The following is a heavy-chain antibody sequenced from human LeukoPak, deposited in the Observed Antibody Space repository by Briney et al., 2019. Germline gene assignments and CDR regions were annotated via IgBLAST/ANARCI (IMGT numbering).Heavy chain of an antibody. Sequence: GGSLRLSCAASGFTVSSNYMSWVRQAPGKGLEWVSVIYSGGSTYYADSVKGRFTISRVNSKNTLYLQMNSLRAEDTAVYYCARGAPYCSSTSCYVNWFDPWGQGTLVTVSS. CDR1: GFTVSSNY. CDR3: ARGAPYCSSTSCYVNWFDP. D-gene: IGHD2-2*01. CDR2: IYSGGST. V-gene: IGHV3-53*01. J-gene: IGHJ5*02.